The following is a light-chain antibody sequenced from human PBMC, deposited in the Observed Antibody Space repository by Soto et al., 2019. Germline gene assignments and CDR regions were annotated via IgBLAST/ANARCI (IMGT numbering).Light chain of an antibody. Sequence: EIVLTQSPGTPSLSPGERATLSCRASQSVYKNFLAWYQQKPGQAPRPRINGALNSATGIPDRFSGRGSGTDFSPAIDRLEPESFAVYFYQAYGSSPPTCGGGTKVAIK. J-gene: IGKJ4*01. CDR1: QSVYKNF. V-gene: IGKV3-20*01. CDR2: GAL. CDR3: QAYGSSPPT.